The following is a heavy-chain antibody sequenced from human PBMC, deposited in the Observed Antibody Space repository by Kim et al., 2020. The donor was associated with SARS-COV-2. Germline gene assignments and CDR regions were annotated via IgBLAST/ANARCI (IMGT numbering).Heavy chain of an antibody. D-gene: IGHD6-13*01. CDR2: TYYRSKWYT. J-gene: IGHJ4*02. V-gene: IGHV6-1*01. CDR3: ARDAPGSSYFDY. CDR1: GDTVSNNRGV. Sequence: SQTLSLTCGISGDTVSNNRGVWNWIRQSPSRGLEWLGRTYYRSKWYTDYAVSVKSRITIIPDTSQNQFSLHLNSVTPEDTAVYFCARDAPGSSYFDYWGQGTLVTVSS.